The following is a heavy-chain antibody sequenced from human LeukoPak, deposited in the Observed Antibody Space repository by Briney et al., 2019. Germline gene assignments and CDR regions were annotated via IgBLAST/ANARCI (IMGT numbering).Heavy chain of an antibody. CDR1: GGSFSGYY. Sequence: SETLSLTCAVYGGSFSGYYWSWIRQPPGKGLEWIGEINHSGSTNYNPSLKSRVTISVDTSKNQFSLKLSSVTAADTAVYYCARRYYYGSGSHQAYFDYWGQGTLVTVSS. D-gene: IGHD3-10*01. J-gene: IGHJ4*02. V-gene: IGHV4-34*01. CDR3: ARRYYYGSGSHQAYFDY. CDR2: INHSGST.